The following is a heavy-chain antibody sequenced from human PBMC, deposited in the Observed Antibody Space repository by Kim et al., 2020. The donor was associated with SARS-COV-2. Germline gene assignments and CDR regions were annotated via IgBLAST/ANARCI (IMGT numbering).Heavy chain of an antibody. CDR2: IKQGGSEK. V-gene: IGHV3-7*01. Sequence: GGSLRLSCAASGFTFSRYWMSWVRQAPGKGLEWVANIKQGGSEKDYVDSVKGRFTISRDNARNSLFLQMNSLRAEDTAVYYCASHFASTSKRESFDYWGQGTLVTVSS. CDR3: ASHFASTSKRESFDY. CDR1: GFTFSRYW. D-gene: IGHD1-26*01. J-gene: IGHJ4*02.